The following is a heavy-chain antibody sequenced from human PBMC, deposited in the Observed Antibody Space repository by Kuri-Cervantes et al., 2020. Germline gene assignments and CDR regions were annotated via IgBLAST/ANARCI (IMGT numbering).Heavy chain of an antibody. CDR2: IYYSGSA. J-gene: IGHJ4*02. V-gene: IGHV4-59*01. Sequence: SETLSLTCIVSGGSISSYYWSWIRQAPGKGLEWIGYIYYSGSANYNPSLKSRVTISVDTSKNQFSLKLSSVTAADTAVYYCASLGDVAAAGTVFDYWGQGTLVTVSS. CDR1: GGSISSYY. CDR3: ASLGDVAAAGTVFDY. D-gene: IGHD6-13*01.